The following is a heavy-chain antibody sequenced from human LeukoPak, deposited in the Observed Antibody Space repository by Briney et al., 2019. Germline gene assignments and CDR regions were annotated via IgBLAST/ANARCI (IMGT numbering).Heavy chain of an antibody. D-gene: IGHD6-13*01. Sequence: GGSLRLSCAASGFTFSSYAMHWVRQAPGKGLEWVAVISYDGSNKYYADSVKGRFTISRDNSKNTLYLQMNSLRAEDTAVYYCARASSWHRGAMRFDPWGQGTLVTVSS. CDR1: GFTFSSYA. J-gene: IGHJ5*02. CDR2: ISYDGSNK. V-gene: IGHV3-30*04. CDR3: ARASSWHRGAMRFDP.